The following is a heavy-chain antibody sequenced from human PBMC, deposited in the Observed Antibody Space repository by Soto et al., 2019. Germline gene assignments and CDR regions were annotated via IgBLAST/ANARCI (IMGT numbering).Heavy chain of an antibody. J-gene: IGHJ6*02. V-gene: IGHV1-2*02. CDR1: GYTFTGYY. CDR3: ARVPVEMGTIGFYYYYGMDV. Sequence: ASVKVSCKASGYTFTGYYMHWVRQAPGQGLEWMGWINPNSGGTNYAQKFQGRVTMTRDTSISTAYMELSRLRSDGTAVYYCARVPVEMGTIGFYYYYGMDVWGQGTTVTVSS. CDR2: INPNSGGT.